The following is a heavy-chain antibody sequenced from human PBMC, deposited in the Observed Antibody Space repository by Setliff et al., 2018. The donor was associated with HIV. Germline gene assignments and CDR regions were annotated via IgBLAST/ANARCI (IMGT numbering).Heavy chain of an antibody. CDR2: ISLSGST. V-gene: IGHV4-38-2*02. CDR3: ASGLTAPAAAGS. CDR1: GYSLSSASY. Sequence: SETLSLTCSVAGYSLSSASYWGWIRQSPEKGLEWIGSISLSGSTYYNPSLQSRVTISIDMSKNHFSLNLKSVTAADTAIYYCASGLTAPAAAGSWGQGMLVTVSS. D-gene: IGHD6-13*01. J-gene: IGHJ5*02.